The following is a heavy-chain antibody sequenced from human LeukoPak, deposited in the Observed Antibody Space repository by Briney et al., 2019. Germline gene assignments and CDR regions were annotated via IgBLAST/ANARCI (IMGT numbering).Heavy chain of an antibody. D-gene: IGHD3-9*01. J-gene: IGHJ4*02. V-gene: IGHV4-39*07. CDR1: GGSISSSSYY. CDR3: ARDWGGYDILTGYYNAIPY. Sequence: PSETLSLTCTVSGGSISSSSYYWGWIRQPPGKGLEWIGSIYYSGSTYYNPSLKSRVTISVDTSKNQFSLKLSSVTAADTAVYYCARDWGGYDILTGYYNAIPYWGQGTLVTVSS. CDR2: IYYSGST.